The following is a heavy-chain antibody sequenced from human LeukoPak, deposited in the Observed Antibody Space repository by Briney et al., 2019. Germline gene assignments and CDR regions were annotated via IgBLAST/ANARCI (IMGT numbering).Heavy chain of an antibody. CDR2: IYPGDSDT. J-gene: IGHJ6*04. CDR1: GNSFTSYW. Sequence: GESLKISCKGSGNSFTSYWIGWVRQMPGKGLEWMGIIYPGDSDTRYSPSFQGQVTISADKSISTAYLQWSSLKASDTAMYYCARHGWDTIHLGYYYGMDVWGKGTTVTVSS. D-gene: IGHD1-26*01. V-gene: IGHV5-51*01. CDR3: ARHGWDTIHLGYYYGMDV.